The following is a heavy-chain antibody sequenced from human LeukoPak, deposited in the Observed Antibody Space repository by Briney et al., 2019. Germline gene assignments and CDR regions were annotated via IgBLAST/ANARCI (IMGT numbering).Heavy chain of an antibody. CDR2: IYSGGST. J-gene: IGHJ4*02. Sequence: GGSLRLSCAASGFTVSNNYMTWVRQAPGKGLEWVSLIYSGGSTYYADSVKGRFTISRDNSKNTLYLQMNSLRAEDTALYYCARDLDGGNSLDYWGQGTLVAVSS. V-gene: IGHV3-66*01. CDR1: GFTVSNNY. D-gene: IGHD4-23*01. CDR3: ARDLDGGNSLDY.